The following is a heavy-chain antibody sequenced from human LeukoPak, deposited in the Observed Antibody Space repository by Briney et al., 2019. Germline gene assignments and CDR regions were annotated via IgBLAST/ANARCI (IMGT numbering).Heavy chain of an antibody. V-gene: IGHV4-59*01. Sequence: SETLSLTCTVSGGSISSYYWSWIRQPPGKGLEWIGYIYYSGSTNYNPSLKSRVTISVDTSKNQFSLKLSSVTAADTAVYYCARVGDYVWGSYLPGAFDIWGQGTMVTVSS. CDR3: ARVGDYVWGSYLPGAFDI. CDR2: IYYSGST. D-gene: IGHD3-16*02. CDR1: GGSISSYY. J-gene: IGHJ3*02.